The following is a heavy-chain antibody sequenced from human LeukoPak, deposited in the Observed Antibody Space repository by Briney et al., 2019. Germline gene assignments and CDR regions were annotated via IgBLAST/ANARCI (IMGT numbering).Heavy chain of an antibody. CDR1: GGSISSGDYY. J-gene: IGHJ3*02. D-gene: IGHD2-2*01. V-gene: IGHV4-30-4*08. Sequence: SQTLSLTCTVSGGSISSGDYYWSWIRQPPGKGLEWIGYIYYSGSTYYNPSLKSRVTISVDTSKNQFSLKLSPVTAADTAVYYCARDLSPYYCSSTSCWDYAFDIWGQGTMVTVSS. CDR2: IYYSGST. CDR3: ARDLSPYYCSSTSCWDYAFDI.